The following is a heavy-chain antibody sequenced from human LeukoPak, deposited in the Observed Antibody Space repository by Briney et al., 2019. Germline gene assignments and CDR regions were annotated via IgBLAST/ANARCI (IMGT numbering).Heavy chain of an antibody. D-gene: IGHD3-22*01. Sequence: SETLSLTCTVSGGSISSYYWSWIRQPPGKGLEWIGYIYYSGSTNYNPSLKSRVTISVDTPKNQFSLKLSSVTAADTAVYYCARGVLYYYDSSGYYFDYWGQGTLVTVSS. CDR1: GGSISSYY. CDR2: IYYSGST. CDR3: ARGVLYYYDSSGYYFDY. V-gene: IGHV4-59*01. J-gene: IGHJ4*02.